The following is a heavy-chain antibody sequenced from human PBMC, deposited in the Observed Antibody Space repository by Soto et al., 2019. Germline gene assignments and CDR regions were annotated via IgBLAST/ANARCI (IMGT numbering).Heavy chain of an antibody. Sequence: PSETLSLTCTVSGDSVSDASYYWSWIRQPPGKGLEWIGYVSYSGSTNYNPSLKSRVSMSVDTSKNQFPLKLSSVTGADTAVYYCARLAYSFDTSGSYQTSHFDYWGQGTLVTVSS. D-gene: IGHD3-22*01. V-gene: IGHV4-61*01. J-gene: IGHJ4*02. CDR2: VSYSGST. CDR3: ARLAYSFDTSGSYQTSHFDY. CDR1: GDSVSDASYY.